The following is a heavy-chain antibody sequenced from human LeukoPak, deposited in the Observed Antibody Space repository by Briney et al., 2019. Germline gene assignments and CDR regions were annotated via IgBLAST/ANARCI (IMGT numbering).Heavy chain of an antibody. Sequence: SETLSLTCTVSDGSISSYYWSWIRQPPGKGLEWIGYIYYSGSTNYNPSLKSRVTISVDTSKNQFSLKLSSVTAADTAVYYCARDRGAEHGYYYYGMDVWGKGTTVTVSS. V-gene: IGHV4-59*01. J-gene: IGHJ6*04. CDR3: ARDRGAEHGYYYYGMDV. D-gene: IGHD1-26*01. CDR2: IYYSGST. CDR1: DGSISSYY.